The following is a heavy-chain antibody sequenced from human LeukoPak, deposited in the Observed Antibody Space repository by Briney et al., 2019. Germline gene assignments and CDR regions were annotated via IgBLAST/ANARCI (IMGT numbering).Heavy chain of an antibody. Sequence: GGSLRLSCAASGFTFSSYAMSWVRQAPGKGLEWVSAISGSGGSTYYADSVKGRFTISRVNSKNTLYLQMNSLRAEDTAVYYCAKDGAGSQSYCSSTSCYVDYWGQGTLVTVSS. V-gene: IGHV3-23*01. CDR2: ISGSGGST. CDR1: GFTFSSYA. J-gene: IGHJ4*02. CDR3: AKDGAGSQSYCSSTSCYVDY. D-gene: IGHD2-2*01.